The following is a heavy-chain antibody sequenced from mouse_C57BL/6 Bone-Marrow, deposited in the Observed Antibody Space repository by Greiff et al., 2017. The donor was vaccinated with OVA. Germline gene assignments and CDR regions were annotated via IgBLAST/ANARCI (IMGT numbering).Heavy chain of an antibody. D-gene: IGHD2-1*01. J-gene: IGHJ1*03. CDR1: GFTFSDYG. CDR2: ISSGSSTI. CDR3: ARDGLIYYGNYCYFDV. Sequence: EVKLVESGGGFVKPGGSLKLSCAASGFTFSDYGMHWVRQAPEKGLEWVAYISSGSSTIYYADTVKGRFTISRDNAKNTLYLQMTRLRSEDTAMYYSARDGLIYYGNYCYFDVWGTGTTVTVSS. V-gene: IGHV5-17*01.